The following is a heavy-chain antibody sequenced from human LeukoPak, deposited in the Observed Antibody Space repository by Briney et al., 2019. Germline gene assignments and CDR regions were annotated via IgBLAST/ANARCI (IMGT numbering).Heavy chain of an antibody. D-gene: IGHD3-22*01. CDR3: ARGIGGRYYDSSGYYSEYYFDY. CDR2: IYSGGST. Sequence: GGSLRLSCAASGFTVRSNYMSWVRQAPGKGLEWVSVIYSGGSTYYADSVKGRFTISRDNSKNTLYLQMNSLRAEDTAVYYCARGIGGRYYDSSGYYSEYYFDYWGQGTLVTVSS. J-gene: IGHJ4*02. V-gene: IGHV3-66*01. CDR1: GFTVRSNY.